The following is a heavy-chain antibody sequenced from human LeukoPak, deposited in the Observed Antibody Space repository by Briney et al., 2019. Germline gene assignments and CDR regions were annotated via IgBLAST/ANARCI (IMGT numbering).Heavy chain of an antibody. J-gene: IGHJ4*02. D-gene: IGHD3-22*01. V-gene: IGHV5-51*01. Sequence: GGSLQTSCKGSGYSFTNYWIGWGRQMPGKGVEWMGIIYPRDSITRYSPSFQGQVTISADKSISTAYLQWSSLKASDTAMYYCARRGDDSSGHYSLDSWGQGTLVTVSS. CDR3: ARRGDDSSGHYSLDS. CDR1: GYSFTNYW. CDR2: IYPRDSIT.